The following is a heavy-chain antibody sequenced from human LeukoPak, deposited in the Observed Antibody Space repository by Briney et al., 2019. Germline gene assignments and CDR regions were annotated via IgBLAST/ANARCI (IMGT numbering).Heavy chain of an antibody. CDR2: IYCSGST. V-gene: IGHV4-30-4*08. Sequence: KASETLSLTCTVSGGSISSGDYYWSWIRQPPGKGLEWIGYIYCSGSTYYNPSLKSRVTISVDTSKNQFSLKLSSVTAADTAVYYWARGGTMMYAFDIWGQGTMVTVSS. CDR3: ARGGTMMYAFDI. D-gene: IGHD3-22*01. CDR1: GGSISSGDYY. J-gene: IGHJ3*02.